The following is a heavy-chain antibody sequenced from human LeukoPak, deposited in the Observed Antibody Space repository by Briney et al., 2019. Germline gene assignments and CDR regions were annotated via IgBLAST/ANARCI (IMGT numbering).Heavy chain of an antibody. CDR1: GFTFSSYS. CDR3: ARVVPNWGHEGNWYFDL. D-gene: IGHD7-27*01. CDR2: ISSSSYI. V-gene: IGHV3-21*01. Sequence: GGSLRLSCAASGFTFSSYSMNWVRQAPGKGLEWVSSISSSSYIYYADSVKGRFTISRDNAKNSLYLQMNSLRAEDTAVYYCARVVPNWGHEGNWYFDLWGRGTLVTVSS. J-gene: IGHJ2*01.